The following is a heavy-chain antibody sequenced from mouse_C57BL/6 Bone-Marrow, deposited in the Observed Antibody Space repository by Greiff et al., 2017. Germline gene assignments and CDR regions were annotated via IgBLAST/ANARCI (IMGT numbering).Heavy chain of an antibody. CDR1: GYTFTSYW. V-gene: IGHV1-50*01. Sequence: QVQLQQPGAELVKPGASVKLSCKASGYTFTSYWMQWVKQRPGQGLEWIGEIDPSDSYTNYNQKFKGKATLTVDTSSSTAYMQLSSLTSEDSAVYYCASRVLYYAQFAYWGQGTLVTVSA. CDR2: IDPSDSYT. CDR3: ASRVLYYAQFAY. J-gene: IGHJ3*01. D-gene: IGHD2-1*01.